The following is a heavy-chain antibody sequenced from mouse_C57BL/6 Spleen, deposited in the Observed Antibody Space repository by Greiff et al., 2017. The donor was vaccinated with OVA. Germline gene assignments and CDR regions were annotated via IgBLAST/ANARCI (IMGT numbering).Heavy chain of an antibody. Sequence: VQLQQPGAELVRPGTSVKLSCKASGYTFTSYWLHWVKPRPGQGLEWIGVIDPSDSYTNYNQKFKGKATLTVDTSSSTAYMQLSSLTSEDSAVYYCARWRYYYGSSGYFDVWGTGTTVTVSS. D-gene: IGHD1-1*01. CDR3: ARWRYYYGSSGYFDV. J-gene: IGHJ1*03. CDR1: GYTFTSYW. V-gene: IGHV1-59*01. CDR2: IDPSDSYT.